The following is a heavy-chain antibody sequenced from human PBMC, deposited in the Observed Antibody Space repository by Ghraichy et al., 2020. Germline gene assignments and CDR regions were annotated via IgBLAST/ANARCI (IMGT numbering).Heavy chain of an antibody. CDR2: ISSSSSYI. V-gene: IGHV3-21*01. CDR3: ARDPGGYAFDI. Sequence: GGSLRLSCAASGFTFSSYSMNWVRQAPGKGLEWVSSISSSSSYIYYADSVKGRFTISRDNAKNSLYLQMNSLRAEDTAVYYCARDPGGYAFDIWGQGTMVTVSS. D-gene: IGHD1-14*01. J-gene: IGHJ3*02. CDR1: GFTFSSYS.